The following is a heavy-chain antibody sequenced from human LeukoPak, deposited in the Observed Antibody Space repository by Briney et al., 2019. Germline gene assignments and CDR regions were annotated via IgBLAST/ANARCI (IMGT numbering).Heavy chain of an antibody. J-gene: IGHJ4*02. D-gene: IGHD3-22*01. CDR3: ASKRDDSSGYYHY. Sequence: SETLSLTCAVYGGSFGGYYWSWIRQPPGKGLEWIGEINHSGSTNYNPSLKSRVTISVDTSKNQFSLKLSSVTAADTAVYYCASKRDDSSGYYHYWGQGTLVTVSS. V-gene: IGHV4-34*01. CDR1: GGSFGGYY. CDR2: INHSGST.